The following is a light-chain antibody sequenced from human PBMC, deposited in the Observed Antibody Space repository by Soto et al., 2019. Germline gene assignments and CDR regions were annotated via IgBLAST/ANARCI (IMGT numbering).Light chain of an antibody. CDR3: QQANSFPIT. V-gene: IGKV1-12*01. Sequence: DIQMTQSPSSVSASVGDRVTITCRASQDILSWLAWYQQKPGEAPRLLIYASSNLQSGVPSRFSGSGSGTDITLTISSLQTEDFATYYCQQANSFPITFGPGTRLDIK. CDR1: QDILSW. CDR2: ASS. J-gene: IGKJ3*01.